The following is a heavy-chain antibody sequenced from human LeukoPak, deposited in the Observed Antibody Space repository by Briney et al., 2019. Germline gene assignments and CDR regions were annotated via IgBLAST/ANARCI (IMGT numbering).Heavy chain of an antibody. CDR3: ARIAKDSSDWSHFDY. CDR2: IYTSGTT. CDR1: GGSISNYY. J-gene: IGHJ4*02. Sequence: SETLSLTCTVSGGSISNYYWNWIRQPAGKGLEWIGRIYTSGTTNYNPSLVSRVIMSVDTSNNQFSLKLTSVTAADTAVYYCARIAKDSSDWSHFDYWGQGILVTVSS. V-gene: IGHV4-4*07. D-gene: IGHD6-19*01.